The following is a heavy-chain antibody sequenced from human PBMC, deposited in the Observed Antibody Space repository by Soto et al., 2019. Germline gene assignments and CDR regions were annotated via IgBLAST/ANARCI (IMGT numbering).Heavy chain of an antibody. CDR2: IYYSGST. D-gene: IGHD6-6*01. CDR3: ARGLGIAARPDGGNYYYGMDV. CDR1: GGSISSYY. Sequence: SETLSLTCTVSGGSISSYYWSWLRQPPGKGLEWIGYIYYSGSTNYNPSLKSRVTISVDTSKNQFSLKLSSVTAADTAVYYCARGLGIAARPDGGNYYYGMDVWGQGTTVTVSS. J-gene: IGHJ6*02. V-gene: IGHV4-59*01.